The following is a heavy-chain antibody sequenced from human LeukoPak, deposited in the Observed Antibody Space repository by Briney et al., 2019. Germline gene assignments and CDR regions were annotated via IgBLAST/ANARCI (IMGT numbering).Heavy chain of an antibody. J-gene: IGHJ4*02. Sequence: SETLSLTCAVSGGSISSGGYSWSWIRQPPGKGLEWIGYIYHSGSTYYNPSLKSRVTISVDRSKNQFSLKLSSVTAADTAVYYCARDGSITGTTWGQGTLVTVSS. CDR1: GGSISSGGYS. D-gene: IGHD1-20*01. CDR3: ARDGSITGTT. V-gene: IGHV4-30-2*01. CDR2: IYHSGST.